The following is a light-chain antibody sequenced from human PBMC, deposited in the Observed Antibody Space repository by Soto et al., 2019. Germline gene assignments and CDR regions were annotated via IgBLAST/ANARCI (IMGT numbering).Light chain of an antibody. CDR1: QSISSW. Sequence: DIQMTQSPCTLSASVGDRVTITFRASQSISSWLAWYQQKPGKAPKRLIYAASSRQGGVPSRFSGSGSGTEFTLTITSLQPEDFATYYCLHHKSYLWTFGQGTKVDI. CDR2: AAS. CDR3: LHHKSYLWT. J-gene: IGKJ1*01. V-gene: IGKV1-5*01.